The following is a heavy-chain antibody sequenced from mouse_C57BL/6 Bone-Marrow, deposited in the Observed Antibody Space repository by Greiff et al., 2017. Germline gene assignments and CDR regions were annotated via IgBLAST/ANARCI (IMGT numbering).Heavy chain of an antibody. V-gene: IGHV5-6*01. CDR3: ARPGITTVVDWYFDV. Sequence: EVKLMESGGDLVKPGGSLKLSCAASGFTFSSYGMSWVRQTPDKRLEWVATISSGGSYTYYPDSVKGRFTISRDTAKNTLYLQMSSLKSEDTAMYYCARPGITTVVDWYFDVWGTGTTVTVSS. CDR1: GFTFSSYG. J-gene: IGHJ1*03. CDR2: ISSGGSYT. D-gene: IGHD1-1*01.